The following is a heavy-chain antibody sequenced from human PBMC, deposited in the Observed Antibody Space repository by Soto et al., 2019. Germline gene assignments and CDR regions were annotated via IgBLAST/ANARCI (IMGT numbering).Heavy chain of an antibody. V-gene: IGHV3-23*01. D-gene: IGHD5-18*01. CDR2: ISGSAGST. CDR3: AKDKNRYTPVVLDDF. Sequence: PGGSLRLSCAASGFTFSNYAMSWVRQAPGKGLEWVSGISGSAGSTYYADSVRGRFTISRDNSKNTLFLQMNSLRSEDTAVYYCAKDKNRYTPVVLDDFWGQGTLVTVSS. J-gene: IGHJ4*02. CDR1: GFTFSNYA.